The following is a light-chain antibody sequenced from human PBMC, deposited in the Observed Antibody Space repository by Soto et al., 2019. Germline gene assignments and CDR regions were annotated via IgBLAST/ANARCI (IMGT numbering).Light chain of an antibody. CDR3: CSYTTSNTRQIV. J-gene: IGLJ1*01. CDR2: DVS. V-gene: IGLV2-14*01. CDR1: SSDVGGYNY. Sequence: SVLTQPASVSGSPGQSITISCTGTSSDVGGYNYVSWYQQHPGKAPKFMIYDVSNRPSGVSNRFSGSKSGNTASLTISGLQAEDEADYYCCSYTTSNTRQIVFGTGTKVPS.